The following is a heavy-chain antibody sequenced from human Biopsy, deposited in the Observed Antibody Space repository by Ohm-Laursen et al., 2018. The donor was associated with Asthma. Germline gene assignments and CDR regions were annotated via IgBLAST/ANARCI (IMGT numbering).Heavy chain of an antibody. CDR1: GVALSGYT. CDR2: IVFASGAT. Sequence: GASVKVSCNASGVALSGYTFEWVRQARGLGLEWIGWIVFASGATNYAQNFQDRLTVTRDMSAGSVSMELRGLSSTDTAVYYCGAGRTSLQGESLIWGQGTLVSVSS. CDR3: GAGRTSLQGESLI. V-gene: IGHV1-58*01. J-gene: IGHJ4*01. D-gene: IGHD2/OR15-2a*01.